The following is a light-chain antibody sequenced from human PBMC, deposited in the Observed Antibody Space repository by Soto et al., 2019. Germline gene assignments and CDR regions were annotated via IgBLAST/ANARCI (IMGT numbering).Light chain of an antibody. V-gene: IGLV2-14*01. J-gene: IGLJ1*01. CDR3: NSYAGDIIRFV. CDR1: SSDVGAYKY. CDR2: EVS. Sequence: LTQPASVSGSPGQSVTISCTGTSSDVGAYKYVSWYQQHPGKAPKLMIYEVSNRPSGVSNRFSGSKSGNTASLTISGLQADDEADYYCNSYAGDIIRFVFGTGTKVTVL.